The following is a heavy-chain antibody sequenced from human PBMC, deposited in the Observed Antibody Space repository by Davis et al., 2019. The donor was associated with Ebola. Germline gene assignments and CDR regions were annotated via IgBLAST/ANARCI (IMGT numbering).Heavy chain of an antibody. V-gene: IGHV3-11*04. J-gene: IGHJ6*02. CDR2: ISSSGSTI. CDR3: ATLLDYYYDSSGYSYYYGMDV. Sequence: GGSLRLSCAASGFTFSDYYMSWIRQAPGKGLEWVSYISSSGSTIYYADSVKGRFTISRDNAKNSLYLQMNSLRAEDTAVYYCATLLDYYYDSSGYSYYYGMDVWGQGTTVTVSS. D-gene: IGHD3-22*01. CDR1: GFTFSDYY.